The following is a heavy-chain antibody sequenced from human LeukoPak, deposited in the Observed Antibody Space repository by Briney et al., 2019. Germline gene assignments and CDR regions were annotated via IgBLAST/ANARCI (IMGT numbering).Heavy chain of an antibody. Sequence: SETLSLTCTVSGGSISSYYWSWIRQPPGKGLEWIGYIYYSGSTNYNPSLKSRVTISVDTSKNQFSLKLSSVTAADTAVYYCARYHYDILTGYYKHSDYWGQGTLVTVSS. D-gene: IGHD3-9*01. CDR1: GGSISSYY. CDR2: IYYSGST. CDR3: ARYHYDILTGYYKHSDY. V-gene: IGHV4-59*01. J-gene: IGHJ4*02.